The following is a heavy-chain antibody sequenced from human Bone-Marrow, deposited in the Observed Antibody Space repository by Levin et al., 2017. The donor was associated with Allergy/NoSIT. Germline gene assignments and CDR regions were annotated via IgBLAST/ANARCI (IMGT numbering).Heavy chain of an antibody. CDR2: LYWNDDK. CDR1: GFSLSTSGVG. D-gene: IGHD4-11*01. V-gene: IGHV2-5*01. Sequence: KRSGPTLVKPTETLTLTCTFSGFSLSTSGVGVAWFRQPPGKALEWVALLYWNDDKRYRPSLKSKLTIAEDTSKSQVLLIMTNMDPVDTATYYCAHFMTTLTTGYFDPWGQGTRVTVSS. J-gene: IGHJ5*02. CDR3: AHFMTTLTTGYFDP.